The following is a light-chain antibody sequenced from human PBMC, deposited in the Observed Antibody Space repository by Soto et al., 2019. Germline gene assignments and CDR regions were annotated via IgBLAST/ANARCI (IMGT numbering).Light chain of an antibody. J-gene: IGLJ3*02. CDR2: EHN. V-gene: IGLV6-57*04. CDR1: SGSIASNY. CDR3: QSYDSSNWV. Sequence: NFMLTQPHSVSESPGKTVTISCTRSSGSIASNYVQWYQQRPGSAPTTAVYEHNQRPSGVPDRFSGSIDSSSNSASLTISGLKTEDEADYYCQSYDSSNWVFGGGTKLTVL.